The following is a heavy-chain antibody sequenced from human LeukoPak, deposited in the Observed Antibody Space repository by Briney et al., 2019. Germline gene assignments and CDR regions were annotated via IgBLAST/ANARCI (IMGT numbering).Heavy chain of an antibody. Sequence: PWGSLSLSCPASGFTFTTYSRNSVRQAPGKGLDWVSSISSSSSYIYYADSVKGRFTISRDNAKNSLYLQMNSLRAEDTAVYYCARDSGSGYYLGYWGQGTLVTVSS. CDR2: ISSSSSYI. V-gene: IGHV3-21*01. D-gene: IGHD3-3*01. J-gene: IGHJ4*02. CDR3: ARDSGSGYYLGY. CDR1: GFTFTTYS.